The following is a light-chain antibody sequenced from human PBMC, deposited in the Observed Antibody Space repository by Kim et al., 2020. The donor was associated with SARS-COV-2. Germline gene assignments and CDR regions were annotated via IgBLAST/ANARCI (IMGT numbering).Light chain of an antibody. CDR3: SSYRSGNSVL. J-gene: IGLJ2*01. CDR2: DVT. CDR1: NRDVGGYNF. Sequence: QSALTQPASVSGSPGQSITISCTGTNRDVGGYNFVSWYQQHPGKAPKLIIYDVTHRPSGASNRFSGSKSGNTASLTISGLQPEDEAHYYCSSYRSGNSVLLGRGTQLTVL. V-gene: IGLV2-14*03.